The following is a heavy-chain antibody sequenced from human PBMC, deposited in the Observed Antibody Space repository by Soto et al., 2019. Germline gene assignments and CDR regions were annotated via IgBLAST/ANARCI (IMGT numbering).Heavy chain of an antibody. Sequence: GESLKISCKGSGYNFAGYWIAWVRQMPGKGLELMGIIYPSDSDTRYRPSFQGQVTISADKSTSTAYLQWSSLKASDTAMYYCARPGDSSKSTAFDYWGQGTLVTVSS. CDR3: ARPGDSSKSTAFDY. D-gene: IGHD6-13*01. CDR2: IYPSDSDT. J-gene: IGHJ4*02. CDR1: GYNFAGYW. V-gene: IGHV5-51*01.